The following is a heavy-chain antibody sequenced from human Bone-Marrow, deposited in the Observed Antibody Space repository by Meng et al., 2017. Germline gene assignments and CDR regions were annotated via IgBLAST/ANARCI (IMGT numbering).Heavy chain of an antibody. D-gene: IGHD4-23*01. CDR3: ARAVHLGGGNSSVY. Sequence: SVKVSCKASGGTFSSYAISWVRQAPGQGLEWMGGSIPIFGTANYAQKFQGRVTITTDESTSTAYMELSSLRSEDTAVYYCARAVHLGGGNSSVYWGQGTLVTVSS. J-gene: IGHJ4*02. CDR2: SIPIFGTA. CDR1: GGTFSSYA. V-gene: IGHV1-69*05.